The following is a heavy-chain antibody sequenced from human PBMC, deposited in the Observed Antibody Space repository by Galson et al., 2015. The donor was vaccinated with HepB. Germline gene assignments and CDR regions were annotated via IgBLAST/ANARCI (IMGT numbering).Heavy chain of an antibody. CDR2: INPDNGAT. CDR1: GYTFTQYD. CDR3: ARDLDLLKRALET. D-gene: IGHD2-21*01. V-gene: IGHV1-2*06. J-gene: IGHJ3*01. Sequence: SVKVSCKASGYTFTQYDLNWVRQAPGEGLEWMGRINPDNGATKYGPKFQGRVTLTRDTSISTAYMEVRRLRTDDTAVYFCARDLDLLKRALETWGQGTSVIVSS.